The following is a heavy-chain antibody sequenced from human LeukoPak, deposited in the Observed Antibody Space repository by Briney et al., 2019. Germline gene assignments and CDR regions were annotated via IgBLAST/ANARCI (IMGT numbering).Heavy chain of an antibody. CDR2: ISDSGSGT. J-gene: IGHJ4*02. Sequence: GGSLRLSCATSGFTFSTYAMSWVRQAPGKGLEWVSLISDSGSGTHYADSVKGRFTISRDNSKNMLYLHMNSLRADDTAVYYCARSGTEDGYNIYFDHWGQGTLVTVSS. V-gene: IGHV3-23*01. D-gene: IGHD5-24*01. CDR3: ARSGTEDGYNIYFDH. CDR1: GFTFSTYA.